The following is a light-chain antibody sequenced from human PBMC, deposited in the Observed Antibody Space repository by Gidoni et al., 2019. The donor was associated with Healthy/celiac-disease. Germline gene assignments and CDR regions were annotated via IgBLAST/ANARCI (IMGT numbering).Light chain of an antibody. J-gene: IGLJ1*01. V-gene: IGLV1-44*01. CDR3: AALDDSLNGYV. Sequence: QSVLTQPPSASGTPGQRVTISCSGSSSNIGSNTVNWYQQLPGAAPKLLIYCNNTRPSGVPARFSGVKSGTSAALAISWLQSEEEADYYCAALDDSLNGYVFGTGTKVTVL. CDR2: CNN. CDR1: SSNIGSNT.